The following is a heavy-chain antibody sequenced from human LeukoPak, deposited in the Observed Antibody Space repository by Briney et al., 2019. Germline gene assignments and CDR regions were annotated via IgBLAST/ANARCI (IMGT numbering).Heavy chain of an antibody. CDR3: ARAGGFFSPFGY. V-gene: IGHV4-31*03. D-gene: IGHD3-16*01. J-gene: IGHJ4*02. Sequence: SGTLSLTCTVSGGSISSGGYYWSWIRQHPGDGLEWIGYIYYSGSTYYNPSLKSRVTISIDTSKNQFSLKLSSVTAADTAVYYCARAGGFFSPFGYWGQGTLVTVSS. CDR1: GGSISSGGYY. CDR2: IYYSGST.